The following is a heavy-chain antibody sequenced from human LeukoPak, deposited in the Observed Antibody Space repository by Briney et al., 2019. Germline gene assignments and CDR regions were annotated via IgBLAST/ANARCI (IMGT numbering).Heavy chain of an antibody. CDR2: LYYSGST. CDR1: AGSISSSAYY. CDR3: ARASMLRGVAFDY. D-gene: IGHD3-10*01. J-gene: IGHJ4*02. Sequence: SQTLSLTCTVSAGSISSSAYYCGWIRQHPGKGLELIGYLYYSGSTYYNPSLKSRVTISLDTSKSQFSLQLRSVTAADTAVYYCARASMLRGVAFDYWGQGTLVTVSS. V-gene: IGHV4-31*03.